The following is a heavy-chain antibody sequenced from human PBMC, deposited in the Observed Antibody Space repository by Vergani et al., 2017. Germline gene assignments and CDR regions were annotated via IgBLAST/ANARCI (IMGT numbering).Heavy chain of an antibody. D-gene: IGHD1-26*01. CDR1: GFTFSTYA. CDR2: LTGGGGST. J-gene: IGHJ4*02. V-gene: IGHV3-23*01. CDR3: VKDAGSYENFVDS. Sequence: EVQLLESGGSLKQPGGSVRLSCAASGFTFSTYAMHWVRQAPGKGLEWVSALTGGGGSTYYADSFKGRFIISRDNSRDTLYLQMNSLRPEDTATYYCVKDAGSYENFVDSCVQGTLVTVSS.